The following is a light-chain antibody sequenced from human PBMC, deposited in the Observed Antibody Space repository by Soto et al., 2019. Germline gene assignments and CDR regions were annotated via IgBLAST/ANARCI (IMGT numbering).Light chain of an antibody. CDR3: QQRSNRPIT. CDR2: DAS. CDR1: QSVAKNY. J-gene: IGKJ5*01. Sequence: EIVLTQSPGALSLSPGERATLSCRASQSVAKNYLAWYKQKPGQAPRLLVYDASTRATGVPDRFRGSGSGTDFTLTISSLEPEDFAVYYCQQRSNRPITFGQGTRLGL. V-gene: IGKV3-11*01.